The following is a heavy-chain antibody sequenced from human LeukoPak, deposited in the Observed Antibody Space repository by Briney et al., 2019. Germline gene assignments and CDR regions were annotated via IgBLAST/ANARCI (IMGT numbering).Heavy chain of an antibody. CDR1: GFTPSSYW. CDR3: ARGYTAMDPFDY. J-gene: IGHJ4*02. V-gene: IGHV3-74*01. Sequence: GGSLRLSCAASGFTPSSYWMHWVRQAPGKGLVWVSRINSDRSSTTYADSVKGRFTISRDNAKNTLYLQMNSLRAEDTAVYYCARGYTAMDPFDYWGQGTLVTVSS. CDR2: INSDRSST. D-gene: IGHD5-18*01.